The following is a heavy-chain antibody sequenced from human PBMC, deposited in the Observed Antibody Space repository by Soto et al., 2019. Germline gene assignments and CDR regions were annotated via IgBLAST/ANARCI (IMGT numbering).Heavy chain of an antibody. J-gene: IGHJ4*02. CDR3: AGQHQWLDS. Sequence: SQTLSLTCAISGDSVSSNSAAWNWIRHSPSRGLEWLGRTYYRSKWHNDYAVSVKSRIIIKPDTSKNQFSLQLTSVTPEDTAVYYCAGQHQWLDSWGQGTLVTVSS. D-gene: IGHD6-19*01. V-gene: IGHV6-1*01. CDR2: TYYRSKWHN. CDR1: GDSVSSNSAA.